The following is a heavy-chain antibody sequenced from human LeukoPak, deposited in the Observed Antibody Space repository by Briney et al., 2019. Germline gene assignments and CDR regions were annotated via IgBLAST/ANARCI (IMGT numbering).Heavy chain of an antibody. Sequence: SETLSLTCTVSGGSISSSSYYWGWIRQPPGKGLEWIGSIYYSGSTYYNPSLKSRVTISVDTSKNQFSLKLSYVTAADTAVYYCARHLNYYGSVPRLDYWGQGTLVTVSS. V-gene: IGHV4-39*01. CDR2: IYYSGST. J-gene: IGHJ4*02. D-gene: IGHD3-10*01. CDR3: ARHLNYYGSVPRLDY. CDR1: GGSISSSSYY.